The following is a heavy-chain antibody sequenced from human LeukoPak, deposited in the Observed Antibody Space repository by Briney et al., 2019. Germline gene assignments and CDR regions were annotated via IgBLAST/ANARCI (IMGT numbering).Heavy chain of an antibody. CDR2: VCYSGST. D-gene: IGHD5-18*01. Sequence: SETLSLTCTVSGGSISSSSYCWGWIRQPPGKGLEWIGSVCYSGSTYYNPSIKSRVTISVDTSKNQFSLKLSSVNAADTAVYYCARQYSGDSRSPFFDYWGQGTLVTVSS. CDR3: ARQYSGDSRSPFFDY. J-gene: IGHJ4*02. CDR1: GGSISSSSYC. V-gene: IGHV4-39*01.